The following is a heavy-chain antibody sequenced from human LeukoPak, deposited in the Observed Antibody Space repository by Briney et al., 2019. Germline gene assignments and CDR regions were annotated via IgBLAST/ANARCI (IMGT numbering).Heavy chain of an antibody. J-gene: IGHJ3*02. CDR1: RYTFTGYY. Sequence: ASVKVSCKASRYTFTGYYMHSVRQAPGHGLEWMGWINTNSGGTNDAPKFQGRVTMTRDTSISTAYMELSRLRSDDTAVYYCASGVGAFDIWGQGTMVTVSS. D-gene: IGHD3-16*01. V-gene: IGHV1-2*02. CDR3: ASGVGAFDI. CDR2: INTNSGGT.